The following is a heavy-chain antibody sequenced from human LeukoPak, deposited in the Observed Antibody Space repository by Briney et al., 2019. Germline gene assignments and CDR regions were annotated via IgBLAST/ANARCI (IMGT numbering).Heavy chain of an antibody. V-gene: IGHV3-21*01. CDR2: ITSSSSYI. CDR3: ARDPYSGRYGDYYYYYMDV. CDR1: GFTFSSYN. D-gene: IGHD1-26*01. J-gene: IGHJ6*03. Sequence: GGSLRLSCAASGFTFSSYNMNWVRQAPRKGLEWVSSITSSSSYIYYADSVKGRFTISRDNAKNSLYLQINSLRAEDTAVYYCARDPYSGRYGDYYYYYMDVWGKGTTVTISS.